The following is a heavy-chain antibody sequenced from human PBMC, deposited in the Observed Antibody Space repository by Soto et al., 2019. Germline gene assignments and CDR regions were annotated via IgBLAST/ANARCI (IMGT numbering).Heavy chain of an antibody. CDR3: AKDLRYCSSTSCYSHFDY. Sequence: GGSLRLSCAASGFSFSSYGMTWVRQAPGKGLEWLSFISGSGGTKKYADSVKGRFTVSRDNSKNTLYLQMNSLRAEDTAVYYCAKDLRYCSSTSCYSHFDYWGQGTLVTVSS. CDR1: GFSFSSYG. J-gene: IGHJ4*02. V-gene: IGHV3-23*01. D-gene: IGHD2-2*01. CDR2: ISGSGGTK.